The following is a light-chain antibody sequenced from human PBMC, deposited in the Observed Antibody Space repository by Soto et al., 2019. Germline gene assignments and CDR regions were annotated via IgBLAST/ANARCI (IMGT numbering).Light chain of an antibody. CDR3: QLLNVFPLT. CDR2: AAS. Sequence: DIQLTQSPSSLSASVGDRLTITCRASQDIRSYLAWYQQKPGKAPNLLISAASTLQSGVPSRFSGSGSGTEFTLTISSLQPEDFATYYCQLLNVFPLTSGGGTKVDIK. J-gene: IGKJ4*01. V-gene: IGKV1-9*01. CDR1: QDIRSY.